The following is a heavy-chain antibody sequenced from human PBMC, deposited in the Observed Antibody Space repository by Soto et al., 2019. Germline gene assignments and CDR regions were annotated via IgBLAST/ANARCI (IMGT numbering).Heavy chain of an antibody. Sequence: GGSLRLSCAASGFTFTNYGMHWVRQAPGEGLEWVAVVSYDGSTKYYADSVKGRFTISRDNSKNTLYLQMNSLRAEDTAVYYCAKSGSLYCSGGTCYFDSWGQGALVTVSS. D-gene: IGHD2-15*01. J-gene: IGHJ4*02. V-gene: IGHV3-30*18. CDR1: GFTFTNYG. CDR2: VSYDGSTK. CDR3: AKSGSLYCSGGTCYFDS.